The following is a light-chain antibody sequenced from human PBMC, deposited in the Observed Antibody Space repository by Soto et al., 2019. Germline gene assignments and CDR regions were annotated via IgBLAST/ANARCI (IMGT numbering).Light chain of an antibody. V-gene: IGLV1-40*01. CDR2: GNR. CDR1: SSNLGAGYD. Sequence: QSVLTQPPSVSGAPGQRVTISCTGSSSNLGAGYDVHWYQLLPGTAPKLLIYGNRNRPSGVPDRFSGSKSGTSASLAITGLQAEDEADYYCQSYDNSLGVCYAFGTRTKVTVL. J-gene: IGLJ1*01. CDR3: QSYDNSLGVCYA.